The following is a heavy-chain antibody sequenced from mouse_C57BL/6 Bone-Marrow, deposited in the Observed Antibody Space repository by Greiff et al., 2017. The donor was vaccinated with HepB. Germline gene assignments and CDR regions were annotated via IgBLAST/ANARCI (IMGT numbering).Heavy chain of an antibody. CDR1: GFNIKDYY. CDR2: IDPEDGDT. V-gene: IGHV14-1*01. D-gene: IGHD1-1*01. CDR3: TTSIYYYGSDYAMDY. J-gene: IGHJ4*01. Sequence: VQLQQSGAELVRPGASVKLSCTASGFNIKDYYMHWVKQRPEQGLEWIGRIDPEDGDTEYAPKFQGKATMTAYTSSNTAYLQLSSLTSEDTAVYYCTTSIYYYGSDYAMDYWGQGTSVTVSS.